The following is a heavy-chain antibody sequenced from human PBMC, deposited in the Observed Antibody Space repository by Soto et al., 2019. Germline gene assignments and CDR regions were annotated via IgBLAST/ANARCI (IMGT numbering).Heavy chain of an antibody. CDR1: GYTFTSYD. CDR2: MNPNSGNT. V-gene: IGHV1-8*01. Sequence: ASVKVSCKASGYTFTSYDINWVRQATGQGLEWMGWMNPNSGNTGYAQKFQGRVTMTKNTSTSTAYMELSSLRSEDTAVYYCATDDSGSYYAVLDYSAQGSLVIGSS. D-gene: IGHD1-26*01. CDR3: ATDDSGSYYAVLDY. J-gene: IGHJ4*02.